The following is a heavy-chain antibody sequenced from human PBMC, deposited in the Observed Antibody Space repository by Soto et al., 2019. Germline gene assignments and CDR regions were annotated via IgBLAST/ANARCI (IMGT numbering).Heavy chain of an antibody. Sequence: GASVKVSCKASGYTLTELGINWVRQAPGKGLEWMGWISAYNCNTNYAQKLQGRVTMTTDTSTSTAYMELRSLRSDDTAVYYCARYLDIVVVPAAMRWSYWFDPWGQGTLVTVSS. CDR3: ARYLDIVVVPAAMRWSYWFDP. J-gene: IGHJ5*02. CDR1: GYTLTELG. V-gene: IGHV1-18*01. D-gene: IGHD2-2*03. CDR2: ISAYNCNT.